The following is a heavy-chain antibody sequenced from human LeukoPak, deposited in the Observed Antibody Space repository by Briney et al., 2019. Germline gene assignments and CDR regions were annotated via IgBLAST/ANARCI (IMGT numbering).Heavy chain of an antibody. J-gene: IGHJ4*02. CDR3: VRGQWNPVYYFDS. D-gene: IGHD6-19*01. CDR2: TYYRSKFYN. Sequence: SQTLSLTCGISGDIFSRNNAGWNWIRQSPSRGLEWLVRTYYRSKFYNDYAVSVQSRITIDPDTSRNQLSLQLHSVTPEDTAIHYCVRGQWNPVYYFDSWGQGTLVTVSS. V-gene: IGHV6-1*01. CDR1: GDIFSRNNAG.